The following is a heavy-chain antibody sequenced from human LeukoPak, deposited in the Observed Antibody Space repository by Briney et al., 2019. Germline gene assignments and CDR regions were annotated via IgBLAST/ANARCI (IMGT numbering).Heavy chain of an antibody. CDR1: GDSVSSNRAA. V-gene: IGHV6-1*01. J-gene: IGHJ5*02. Sequence: SQTLSLTCAISGDSVSSNRAAWNWIRQSPSRGLEWLGRTYYRSKWYNNYAISVKSRITINPDTSKNQFSLQLNSVTPEDTAVYYCARDFCSSSNCPNNWIDPWGQGTLVTVSS. CDR2: TYYRSKWYN. CDR3: ARDFCSSSNCPNNWIDP. D-gene: IGHD2-2*01.